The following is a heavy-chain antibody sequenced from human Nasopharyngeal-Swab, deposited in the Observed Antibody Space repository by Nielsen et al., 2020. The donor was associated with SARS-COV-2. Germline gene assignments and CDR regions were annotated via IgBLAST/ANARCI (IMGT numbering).Heavy chain of an antibody. Sequence: GESLTISCAASGFTFSSYGMHWVRQAPGKGLEWVAVIWYDGSNKDYADSVKGRFTISRDNSKNTLYLQMNSLRAEDTALYYCAKAAPHSSGWYGNWFDPWGQGTLVTVSS. CDR3: AKAAPHSSGWYGNWFDP. V-gene: IGHV3-30*02. D-gene: IGHD6-19*01. CDR2: IWYDGSNK. J-gene: IGHJ5*02. CDR1: GFTFSSYG.